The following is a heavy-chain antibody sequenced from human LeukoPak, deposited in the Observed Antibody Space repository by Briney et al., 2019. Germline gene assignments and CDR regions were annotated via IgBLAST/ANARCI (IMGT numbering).Heavy chain of an antibody. D-gene: IGHD6-19*01. CDR3: AKDKAYSTGWYGIDY. CDR1: GFTFGDYA. Sequence: PGGSLRLSCTGSGFTFGDYAMSWVRQAPGRGLEWVSLISGDGGSTHYADSLKGRFTISRDNNKNSLYLQMNSLTTEDTALYYCAKDKAYSTGWYGIDYWGQGTLVTVSS. CDR2: ISGDGGST. V-gene: IGHV3-43*02. J-gene: IGHJ4*02.